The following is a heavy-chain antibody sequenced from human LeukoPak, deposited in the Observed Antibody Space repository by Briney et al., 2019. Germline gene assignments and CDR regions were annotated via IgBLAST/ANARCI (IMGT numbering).Heavy chain of an antibody. CDR3: TRHPERGFGELLDFDY. CDR1: GFTFSGSA. V-gene: IGHV3-73*01. J-gene: IGHJ4*02. D-gene: IGHD3-10*01. CDR2: IRSKANSYAT. Sequence: PGGSLRLSCAASGFTFSGSAMHWVRQASGKGLEWVGRIRSKANSYATAYAASVKGRFTISRDDSKNTAYLQMNSLKTEDTAVYYCTRHPERGFGELLDFDYWGQGTLVTVSS.